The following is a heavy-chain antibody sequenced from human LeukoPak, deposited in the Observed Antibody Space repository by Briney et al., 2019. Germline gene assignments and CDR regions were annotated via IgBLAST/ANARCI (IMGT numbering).Heavy chain of an antibody. CDR2: ISGSGGST. V-gene: IGHV3-23*01. J-gene: IGHJ4*02. CDR1: GFTFSSYT. D-gene: IGHD3-10*01. Sequence: PGGSLRLSCAASGFTFSSYTMSWVRQAPGKGLEWVSAISGSGGSTYYADSVKGRFTISRDNSKNTLYLQMNSLRAEDTAVYYCAKDLPSVTMVQGVHASYFDCWGQGTLVTVSS. CDR3: AKDLPSVTMVQGVHASYFDC.